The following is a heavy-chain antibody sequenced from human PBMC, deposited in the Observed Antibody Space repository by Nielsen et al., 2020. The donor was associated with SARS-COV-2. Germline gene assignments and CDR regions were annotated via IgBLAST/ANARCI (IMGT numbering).Heavy chain of an antibody. Sequence: GESLKISCAASGFTFSSYAMNWVRQAPGKGLEWVSGINSAGIYTYYADSVKGRFTISRDISKNTLYLQMNSLRAEDTAVYYCAKDLGYSGTYRFDYWGQGALVTVSS. CDR3: AKDLGYSGTYRFDY. CDR2: INSAGIYT. CDR1: GFTFSSYA. V-gene: IGHV3-23*01. J-gene: IGHJ4*02. D-gene: IGHD1-26*01.